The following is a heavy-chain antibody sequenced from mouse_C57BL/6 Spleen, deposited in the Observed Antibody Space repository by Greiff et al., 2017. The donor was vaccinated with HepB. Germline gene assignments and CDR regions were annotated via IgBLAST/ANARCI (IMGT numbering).Heavy chain of an antibody. V-gene: IGHV1-64*01. CDR1: GYTFTSYW. CDR3: ARSSTGTGDY. Sequence: QVQLQQPGAELVKPGASVKLSCKASGYTFTSYWMHWVKQRPGQGLEWIGMIHPNSGSTNYNEKFKSKATLTVDKSSSTAYMQLSSLTAEDSAVYYCARSSTGTGDYWGQGTTLTVSS. J-gene: IGHJ2*01. D-gene: IGHD4-1*02. CDR2: IHPNSGST.